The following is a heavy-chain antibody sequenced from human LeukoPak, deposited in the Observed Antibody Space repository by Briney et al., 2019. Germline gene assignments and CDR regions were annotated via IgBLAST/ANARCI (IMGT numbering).Heavy chain of an antibody. J-gene: IGHJ1*01. V-gene: IGHV3-48*01. CDR1: GFTFSSYS. CDR3: AREGGWELAPPPYFQH. CDR2: ISSSSTI. Sequence: HPGGSLRLSCAASGFTFSSYSMNWVRQAPGKGPEWVSYISSSSTIYYADSVKGRFTISRDNAKNSLYLQMNSLRAEDTTVYYCAREGGWELAPPPYFQHWGQGTLVTVSS. D-gene: IGHD1-26*01.